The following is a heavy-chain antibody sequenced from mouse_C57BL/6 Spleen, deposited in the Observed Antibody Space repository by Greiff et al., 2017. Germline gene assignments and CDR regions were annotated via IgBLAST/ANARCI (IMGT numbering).Heavy chain of an antibody. CDR2: INPSTGGT. J-gene: IGHJ2*01. CDR3: ARKRNGFDY. V-gene: IGHV1-42*01. Sequence: VQLKESGPELVKPGASVKLSCKASGYSFTGYYMNWVKQSPEKSLEWIGEINPSTGGTTYNQKFKAKATLTVDKSSSTAYMQLKSLTSEDAAVYYCARKRNGFDYWGQGTTLTVSS. CDR1: GYSFTGYY.